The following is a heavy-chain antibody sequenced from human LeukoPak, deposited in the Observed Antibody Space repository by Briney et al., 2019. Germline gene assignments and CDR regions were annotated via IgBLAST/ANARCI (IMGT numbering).Heavy chain of an antibody. CDR1: GGSISSYY. CDR3: ARHSGYDEVDY. CDR2: IYTSGST. Sequence: SETLSLPCTLSGGSISSYYWRWLREPAGKGLEWIGRIYTSGSTNYNPSLKSRVTMSVDTSKNQFSLKLSSVTAADTAVYYCARHSGYDEVDYWGQGTLVTVSS. D-gene: IGHD5-12*01. V-gene: IGHV4-4*07. J-gene: IGHJ4*02.